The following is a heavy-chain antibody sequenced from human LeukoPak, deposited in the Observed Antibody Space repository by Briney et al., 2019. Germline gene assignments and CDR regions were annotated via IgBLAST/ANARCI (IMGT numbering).Heavy chain of an antibody. V-gene: IGHV1-69*04. J-gene: IGHJ6*02. CDR2: IIPILGIA. CDR1: GYSFSSYA. Sequence: GASVKVSCKTSGYSFSSYAVTWVRQAPGQGLEWMGRIIPILGIANYAQKFQGRVTITADKSTSTAYMELSSLRSEDTAVYYCARDNRVRGVIITPRYYYYGMDVWGQGTTVTVSS. CDR3: ARDNRVRGVIITPRYYYYGMDV. D-gene: IGHD3-10*01.